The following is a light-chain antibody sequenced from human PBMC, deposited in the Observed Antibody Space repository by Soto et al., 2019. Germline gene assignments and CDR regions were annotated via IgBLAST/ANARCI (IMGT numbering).Light chain of an antibody. CDR1: QSVSTN. CDR2: GAS. Sequence: EIVMTQSPATRSVSPVERATLSFRASQSVSTNLAWYQQKPGQAPRLLIYGASTRATGIPARFSGSGSGTEFTLTISSLQSEDFAVYYCQQFHNWPPITFGQGTRLEIK. V-gene: IGKV3-15*01. J-gene: IGKJ5*01. CDR3: QQFHNWPPIT.